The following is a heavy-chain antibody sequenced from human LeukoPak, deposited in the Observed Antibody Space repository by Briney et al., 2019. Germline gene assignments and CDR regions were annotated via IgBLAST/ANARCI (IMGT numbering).Heavy chain of an antibody. Sequence: GGSLRLSCAASGFTFSSYSMNWVRQAPGKGLDWVSSISSSSSYIYYADSVKGRFTISRDNAKNSLYLQMNSLRAEDTAVYYCARDPPTYYYDSSGFGGWGQGTLVTVSS. D-gene: IGHD3-22*01. V-gene: IGHV3-21*01. CDR1: GFTFSSYS. CDR3: ARDPPTYYYDSSGFGG. J-gene: IGHJ4*02. CDR2: ISSSSSYI.